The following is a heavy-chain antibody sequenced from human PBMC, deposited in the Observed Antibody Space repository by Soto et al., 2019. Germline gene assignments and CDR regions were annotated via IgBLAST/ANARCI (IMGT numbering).Heavy chain of an antibody. D-gene: IGHD1-1*01. J-gene: IGHJ4*02. CDR2: IYYSGST. Sequence: QVQLQESGPGLVKPSQTLSLTCTVSGGSISSGGYYWSWIRQHPGKGLEWIGYIYYSGSTYYNPSLKIRVTISVDTSKNQFSLKLSSVTAADTAVYYCARWRDWMNYFDYWGQGTLVTVSS. CDR1: GGSISSGGYY. CDR3: ARWRDWMNYFDY. V-gene: IGHV4-31*03.